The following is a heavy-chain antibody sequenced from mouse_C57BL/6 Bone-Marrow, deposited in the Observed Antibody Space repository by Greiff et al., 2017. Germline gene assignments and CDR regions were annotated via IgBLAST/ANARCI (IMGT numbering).Heavy chain of an antibody. CDR2: IDPETGGT. D-gene: IGHD2-3*01. CDR1: GYTFTDYE. V-gene: IGHV1-15*01. Sequence: VQLQQSGAELVRPGASVTLSCKASGYTFTDYEMHWVKQTPVHGLAWIGAIDPETGGTAYNPKFKGKAILTADKSSSTAYMELRSLTSEDSAVYYCTRGKIYDGYTWFAYWGQGTLVTVSA. CDR3: TRGKIYDGYTWFAY. J-gene: IGHJ3*01.